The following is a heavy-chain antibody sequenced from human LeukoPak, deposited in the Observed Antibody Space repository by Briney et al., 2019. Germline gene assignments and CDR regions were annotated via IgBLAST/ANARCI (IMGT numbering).Heavy chain of an antibody. CDR2: IRYDESDK. Sequence: GGSLRLSCAASGFRFTDYGMHWVRQAPGKGLEWVAFIRYDESDKYYADSVKGRFTISRDNGKNTLYLQMNSLRAEDTAVYYCARRWHRVGAFDIWGQGTMVTVSS. CDR3: ARRWHRVGAFDI. J-gene: IGHJ3*02. CDR1: GFRFTDYG. D-gene: IGHD5-24*01. V-gene: IGHV3-30*02.